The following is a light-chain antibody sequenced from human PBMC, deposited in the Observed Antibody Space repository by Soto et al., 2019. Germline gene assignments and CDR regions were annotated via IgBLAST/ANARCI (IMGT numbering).Light chain of an antibody. CDR2: DAS. CDR1: QSLNNR. V-gene: IGKV1-5*01. CDR3: QQTLSVPRT. Sequence: DIQLPQSPSTLSASVGDRVTITCRASQSLNNRLAWYQQKPGKAPKLLSYDASTLESGVPSRFSGSGSGTEFTLTITGLQPEDSATYYCQQTLSVPRTFGLGTKVGI. J-gene: IGKJ1*01.